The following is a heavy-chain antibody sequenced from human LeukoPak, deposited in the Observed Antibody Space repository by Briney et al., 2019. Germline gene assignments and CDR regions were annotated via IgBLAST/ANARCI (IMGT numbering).Heavy chain of an antibody. V-gene: IGHV1-69*02. CDR2: IIPILGIA. CDR3: ASFGAVAGMSY. D-gene: IGHD6-19*01. J-gene: IGHJ4*02. Sequence: SVKVSCKASGYTFTSYYMHWVRQAPGQGLEWMGRIIPILGIANYAQKFQGRVTITADKSTSTAYMELSSLRSEDTAVYYCASFGAVAGMSYWGQGTLVTVSS. CDR1: GYTFTSYY.